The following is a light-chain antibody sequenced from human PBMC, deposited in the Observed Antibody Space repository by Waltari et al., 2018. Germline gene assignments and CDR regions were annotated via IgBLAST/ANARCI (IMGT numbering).Light chain of an antibody. CDR2: KDS. Sequence: SGDALPKQYAYWYQQKPGQAPVLVIYKDSERPSGIPERFSGSSSGTTVTLTISGVQAEDEADYYCQSADSSGTYVVFGGGTKLTVL. CDR3: QSADSSGTYVV. J-gene: IGLJ2*01. V-gene: IGLV3-25*03. CDR1: ALPKQY.